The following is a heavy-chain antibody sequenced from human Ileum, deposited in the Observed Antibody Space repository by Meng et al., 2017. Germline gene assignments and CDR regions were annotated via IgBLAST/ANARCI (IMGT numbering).Heavy chain of an antibody. CDR3: ATGVDWAKSGNI. V-gene: IGHV4-34*01. CDR2: IHPGGST. Sequence: QVQRRQWGAGLLKPSETLSLTCAVYDGSLGGYYLSWIRQPPRKGLEWVGEIHPGGSTSYNPSLQSRVTIAVDTSKNQFSVTLSSVSAADTAVYYCATGVDWAKSGNIWGQGTLVTVSS. J-gene: IGHJ4*02. CDR1: DGSLGGYY. D-gene: IGHD3-9*01.